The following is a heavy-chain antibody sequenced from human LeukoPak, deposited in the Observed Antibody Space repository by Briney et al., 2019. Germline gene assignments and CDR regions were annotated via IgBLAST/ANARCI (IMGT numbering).Heavy chain of an antibody. CDR3: AGARHYYGSGSYPY. J-gene: IGHJ4*02. CDR2: IYYSGST. CDR1: GGSISSYY. Sequence: SETLSLTCTVSGGSISSYYWSWIRQPPGKGLEWIGYIYYSGSTNYNPSLKSRVTMSVDTSKNQFSLKLSSVTAADTAVYYCAGARHYYGSGSYPYWGQGTLVTVSS. D-gene: IGHD3-10*01. V-gene: IGHV4-59*12.